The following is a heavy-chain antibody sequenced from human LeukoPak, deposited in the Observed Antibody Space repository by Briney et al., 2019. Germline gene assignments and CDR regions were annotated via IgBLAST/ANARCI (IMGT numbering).Heavy chain of an antibody. J-gene: IGHJ5*02. Sequence: PSETLCLTCAVYGGSFSGYYWSWIRQPPGKGLEWIGEINHSGSTNYNPSLKSRVTISVDTSKNQFSLKLASVTAADTAVYYCARKQNLNWFDPWGQGTLVTVSS. CDR1: GGSFSGYY. CDR2: INHSGST. V-gene: IGHV4-34*01. CDR3: ARKQNLNWFDP.